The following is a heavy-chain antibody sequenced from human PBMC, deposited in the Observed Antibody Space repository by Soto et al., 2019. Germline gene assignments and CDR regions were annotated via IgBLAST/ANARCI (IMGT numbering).Heavy chain of an antibody. CDR1: GFTLSDYY. Sequence: GGSLRLSCAASGFTLSDYYMSWIRQVPGEGLEWVSYISNGGDVIHYADSVKGRFTISRDNVDNSLYLQMNSLRVQDTAVYYSAKENWYPDLWGRGTLVTVSS. J-gene: IGHJ2*01. V-gene: IGHV3-11*01. CDR2: ISNGGDVI. CDR3: AKENWYPDL.